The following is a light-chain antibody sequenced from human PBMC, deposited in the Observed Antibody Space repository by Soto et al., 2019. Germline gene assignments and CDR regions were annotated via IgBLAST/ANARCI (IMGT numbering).Light chain of an antibody. Sequence: QSALAQPASVSGSPGQSITISCTGTSSDVGAYNYVSWYFQHPGKAPKLMIYDVSNRPSGVSNRFSGSKSGNTASLTISGPQAGNEEVNPCSSYQTDTPLAFAEGTKPT. CDR3: SSYQTDTPLA. CDR2: DVS. CDR1: SSDVGAYNY. V-gene: IGLV2-14*01. J-gene: IGLJ3*02.